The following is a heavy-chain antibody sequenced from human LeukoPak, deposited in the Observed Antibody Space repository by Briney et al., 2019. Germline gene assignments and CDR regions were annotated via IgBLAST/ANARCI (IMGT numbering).Heavy chain of an antibody. CDR2: IYHSGST. Sequence: SQTLSLTCAVSGGSISSGGYSWSWIRQPPGKGLEWIGYIYHSGSTYYNPSLKSRVTISVDRSKSQFSLKLSSVTAADTAVYYCARAQRYCSGGSCYGMDVWGQGTTVTVSS. V-gene: IGHV4-30-2*01. CDR3: ARAQRYCSGGSCYGMDV. J-gene: IGHJ6*02. CDR1: GGSISSGGYS. D-gene: IGHD2-15*01.